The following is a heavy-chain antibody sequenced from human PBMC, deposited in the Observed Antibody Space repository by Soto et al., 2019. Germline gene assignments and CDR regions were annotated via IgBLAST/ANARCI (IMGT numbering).Heavy chain of an antibody. CDR2: ISGSGGST. Sequence: GGSLRLSCAASGFTFSSYAMSWVRQAPGKGLEWVSAISGSGGSTYYADSVKGRFTISRDNSKNTLYLQMNSLRAEDTAVYYCAKPFLKYSSSSGEFDYWGQGTLVTVSS. D-gene: IGHD6-6*01. V-gene: IGHV3-23*01. J-gene: IGHJ4*02. CDR3: AKPFLKYSSSSGEFDY. CDR1: GFTFSSYA.